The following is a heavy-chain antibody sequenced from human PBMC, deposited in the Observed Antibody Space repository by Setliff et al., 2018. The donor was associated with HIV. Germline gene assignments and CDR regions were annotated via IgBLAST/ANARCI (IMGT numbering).Heavy chain of an antibody. V-gene: IGHV4-31*03. D-gene: IGHD3-10*01. CDR2: IFYSGST. J-gene: IGHJ4*02. CDR3: ARQGGYNSPLMV. Sequence: PSETLSLTCTVSGGSISSGGYYWSWIRQHPGKGLEWIGYIFYSGSTYYNPSLKSRVTISVDTSKNQFSLKLSSVTAADTAVYYCARQGGYNSPLMVWGQGKLVTVSS. CDR1: GGSISSGGYY.